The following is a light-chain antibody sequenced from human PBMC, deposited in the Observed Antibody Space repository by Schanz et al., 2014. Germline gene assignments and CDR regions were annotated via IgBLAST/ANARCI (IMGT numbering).Light chain of an antibody. J-gene: IGKJ1*01. V-gene: IGKV3-20*01. CDR2: DAS. Sequence: EIVLTQSPGTLSLSPGERATLSCRASQSVSSSYLAWYQQKPGQAPRLLIYDASNRATGIPARFTGSGSGTDFTLTISRLEPEDFAVYYCQQYAGSLWTFGQGTKVEIK. CDR3: QQYAGSLWT. CDR1: QSVSSSY.